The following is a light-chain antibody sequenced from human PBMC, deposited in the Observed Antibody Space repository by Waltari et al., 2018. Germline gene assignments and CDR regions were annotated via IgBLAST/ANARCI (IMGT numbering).Light chain of an antibody. J-gene: IGKJ4*01. CDR1: QSVSSY. CDR2: DAF. CDR3: QQRSNWPPFLT. Sequence: EIVLTQSPATLSLSPGERATLSCRASQSVSSYLAWYQQKPGQDPRLLIYDAFNRATGIPARFSGSGSGTDFALTISSLEPEDFAVYYCQQRSNWPPFLTFGGGTKVEIK. V-gene: IGKV3-11*01.